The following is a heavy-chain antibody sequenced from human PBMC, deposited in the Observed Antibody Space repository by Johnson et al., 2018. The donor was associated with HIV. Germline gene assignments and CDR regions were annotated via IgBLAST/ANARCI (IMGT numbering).Heavy chain of an antibody. D-gene: IGHD6-13*01. CDR1: GFTFSDYY. J-gene: IGHJ3*02. CDR3: ASPATQQLGPVDAFDI. CDR2: ISSSGSTI. Sequence: QVQLVESGGGLVKPGGSLRLSCAASGFTFSDYYMSWIRQAPGKGLEWVSYISSSGSTIYSADSVTGRFTISRGNAKNSLYLQMNSLRAEDTAVYYCASPATQQLGPVDAFDIGGQGTMVTVSS. V-gene: IGHV3-11*04.